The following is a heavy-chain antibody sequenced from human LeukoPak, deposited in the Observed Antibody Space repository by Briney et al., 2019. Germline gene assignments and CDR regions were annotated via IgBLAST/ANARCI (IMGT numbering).Heavy chain of an antibody. D-gene: IGHD3-3*01. CDR2: IYTSGST. V-gene: IGHV4-4*07. J-gene: IGHJ4*02. CDR1: GGSISSYY. Sequence: SETLSLTCTVSGGSISSYYWSWIRQPAGKGLEWIGRIYTSGSTNYNPSLKSRVTISVDTSKNQFSLKLNSVTAADTAVYYCASSYYDFWSGFEDKYYFDYWGQGTLVTVSS. CDR3: ASSYYDFWSGFEDKYYFDY.